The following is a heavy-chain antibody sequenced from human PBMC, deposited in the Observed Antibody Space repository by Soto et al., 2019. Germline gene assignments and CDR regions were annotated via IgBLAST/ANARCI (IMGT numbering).Heavy chain of an antibody. CDR2: IHPNNGAT. D-gene: IGHD1-1*01. V-gene: IGHV1-2*04. CDR1: GYNFNVHY. J-gene: IGHJ4*02. Sequence: ASVKVSCKTSGYNFNVHYMRWVRQAPGQGPEWMGWIHPNNGATYYAQEFLGWVTLTSNPSIRTFYMELSNLKSDDTAVYYCARGMDASQVRYFDFWGQGTQVTLS. CDR3: ARGMDASQVRYFDF.